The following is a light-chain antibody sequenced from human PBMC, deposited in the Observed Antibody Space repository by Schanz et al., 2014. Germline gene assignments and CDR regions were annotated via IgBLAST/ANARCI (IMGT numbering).Light chain of an antibody. J-gene: IGKJ5*01. CDR2: AAS. Sequence: EIVMTQSPATLSLSPGERATFSCRASQSIVTNLAWYQQRPGQPPRLLIYAASTRATGVPARFSGAGSGTEFTLTISSLQSEDFAVYYCQQYNNWPSITFGQGTRLEIK. V-gene: IGKV3D-15*01. CDR3: QQYNNWPSIT. CDR1: QSIVTN.